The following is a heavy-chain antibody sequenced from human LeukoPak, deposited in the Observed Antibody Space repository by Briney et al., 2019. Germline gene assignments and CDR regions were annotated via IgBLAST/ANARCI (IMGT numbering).Heavy chain of an antibody. CDR1: GGSISTFY. J-gene: IGHJ4*02. CDR3: ARYRNYDFWSGFDK. CDR2: IYYSGTT. Sequence: SETLSLTCTVSGGSISTFYWSWIRQPPGKGLEWIGYIYYSGTTNYNPSLRRRVTISVDTSKNQFSLRLNSVTAADTAMYYCARYRNYDFWSGFDKWGQGTLVTVSS. V-gene: IGHV4-59*08. D-gene: IGHD3-3*01.